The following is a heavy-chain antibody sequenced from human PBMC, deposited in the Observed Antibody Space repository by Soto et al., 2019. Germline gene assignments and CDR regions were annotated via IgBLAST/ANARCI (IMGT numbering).Heavy chain of an antibody. Sequence: PGGSLRLSCAASGLTFSSYGMHWVRQATGKGLEWVAVISYDGSNKYYADSVKGRFTISRDNSKNTLYLQMNSLRAEDTAVYYCAKGDDFWSGGPFDYWGQGTLVTVSS. V-gene: IGHV3-30*18. CDR1: GLTFSSYG. CDR2: ISYDGSNK. CDR3: AKGDDFWSGGPFDY. J-gene: IGHJ4*02. D-gene: IGHD3-3*01.